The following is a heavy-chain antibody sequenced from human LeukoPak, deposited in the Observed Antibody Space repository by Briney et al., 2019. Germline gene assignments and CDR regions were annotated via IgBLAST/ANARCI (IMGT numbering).Heavy chain of an antibody. CDR2: ISPRSETI. D-gene: IGHD3-16*01. CDR1: GFSFNRRG. Sequence: GESLRLSCATSGFSFNRRGMNWVRHPPGKGLEWVSYISPRSETIYYAESVKGRFTVSRDDSKDSLYLQMHTLRAEDTAVYYCARIDGPTVFTYYMDLWGKGTTVTV. J-gene: IGHJ6*03. CDR3: ARIDGPTVFTYYMDL. V-gene: IGHV3-48*04.